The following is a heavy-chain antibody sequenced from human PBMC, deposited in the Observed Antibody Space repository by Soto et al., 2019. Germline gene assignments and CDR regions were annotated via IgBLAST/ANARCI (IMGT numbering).Heavy chain of an antibody. D-gene: IGHD5-18*01. CDR3: ARDAGYSYGTTFDY. CDR2: IWYDGSNK. V-gene: IGHV3-33*01. J-gene: IGHJ4*02. Sequence: QPGGSLRLSCAASGFTFSSYGMHWVRQAPGKGLEWVAVIWYDGSNKYYADSVKGRFTISRDNSKNTLYLQMNSLRAEDTAVYYCARDAGYSYGTTFDYWGQGTLVTVSS. CDR1: GFTFSSYG.